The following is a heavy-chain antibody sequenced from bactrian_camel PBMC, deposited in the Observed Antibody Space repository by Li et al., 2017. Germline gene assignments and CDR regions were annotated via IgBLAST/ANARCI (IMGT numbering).Heavy chain of an antibody. J-gene: IGHJ4*01. CDR2: IRSGTWTT. Sequence: HVQLVESGGGLVQPGGSLRLSCSATGDGYSTAYMGWFRQVPGKEREGVAIIRSGTWTTYYGDSVKGRFTISQDNAKNTLYLQMNNLKPEDTAMYYCAAGTLLHNGLNYYCSNYAYYHWGQGTQVTVS. V-gene: IGHV3S54*01. D-gene: IGHD3*01. CDR3: AAGTLLHNGLNYYCSNYAYYH. CDR1: GDGYSTAY.